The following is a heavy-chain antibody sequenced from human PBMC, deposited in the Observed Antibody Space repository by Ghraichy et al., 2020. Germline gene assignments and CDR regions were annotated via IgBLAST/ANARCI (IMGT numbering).Heavy chain of an antibody. CDR2: ISGSGGST. Sequence: GGSLRLSCAASGFTFSSYAMSWVRQAPGKGLEWVSAISGSGGSTYYADSVKGRFTISRDNSKNTLYLQMNSLRAEDTAVYYCAKRDLETPGVGGNFDYWGQGTLVTVSS. D-gene: IGHD4-23*01. J-gene: IGHJ4*02. CDR1: GFTFSSYA. V-gene: IGHV3-23*01. CDR3: AKRDLETPGVGGNFDY.